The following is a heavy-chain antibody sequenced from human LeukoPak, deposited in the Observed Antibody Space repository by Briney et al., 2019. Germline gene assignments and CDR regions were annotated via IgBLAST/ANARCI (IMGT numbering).Heavy chain of an antibody. J-gene: IGHJ3*02. CDR1: GIIFSNYW. CDR2: IKRDGSQI. D-gene: IGHD1-1*01. CDR3: ARDTSPSSGSTYFDAFDM. V-gene: IGHV3-7*01. Sequence: GGSLRLSCAASGIIFSNYWMSWVRQAPGKGLEWVANIKRDGSQIHYADSVKGRFTISRDNTKLFLQMNSLRVEDTARYYCARDTSPSSGSTYFDAFDMWGQGTMVSVSS.